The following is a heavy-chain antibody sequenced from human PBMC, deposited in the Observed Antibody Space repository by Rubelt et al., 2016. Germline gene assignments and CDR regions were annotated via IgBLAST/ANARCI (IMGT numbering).Heavy chain of an antibody. CDR3: AREGKVVATIGAFDI. V-gene: IGHV4-34*01. D-gene: IGHD5-12*01. CDR2: IKHTGKT. CDR1: GGSISDYY. J-gene: IGHJ3*02. Sequence: QVQLQQWGAGLLKPSETLSLTCVVSGGSISDYYWTWIRQPPGRGLEWIGDIKHTGKTNYNPSIKSRVTIPLDTSKHQLSLRLTSVTAADTAVYYCAREGKVVATIGAFDIWGQGTMVTVSS.